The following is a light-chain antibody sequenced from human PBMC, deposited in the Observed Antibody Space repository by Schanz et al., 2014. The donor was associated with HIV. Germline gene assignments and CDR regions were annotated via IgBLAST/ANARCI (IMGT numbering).Light chain of an antibody. V-gene: IGLV2-14*03. CDR2: DVS. CDR3: GSCSPTNTCT. CDR1: NSDVGYYSY. J-gene: IGLJ3*02. Sequence: QSALTQPASVSGSPGQSITISCTGTNSDVGYYSYVSWYQQQPGRPPKLIIYDVSHRPSGVSDRFSGSKSGNTASLTISGLQAEDEADYYCGSCSPTNTCTFGGGTKVTVL.